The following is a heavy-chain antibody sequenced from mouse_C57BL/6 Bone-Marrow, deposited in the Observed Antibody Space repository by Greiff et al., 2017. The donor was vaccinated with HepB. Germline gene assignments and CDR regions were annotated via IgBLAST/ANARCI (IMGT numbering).Heavy chain of an antibody. CDR3: ARRDFYAMDY. CDR2: IDPSDSYT. CDR1: GYTFTSYW. J-gene: IGHJ4*01. V-gene: IGHV1-69*01. Sequence: QVQLKESGAELVMPGASVKLSCKASGYTFTSYWMHWVKQRPGQGLEWIGEIDPSDSYTNYNQKFKGKSTLTVDKSSSKAYMQLSSLTSEDSAVYYCARRDFYAMDYWGQGTSVTVSS.